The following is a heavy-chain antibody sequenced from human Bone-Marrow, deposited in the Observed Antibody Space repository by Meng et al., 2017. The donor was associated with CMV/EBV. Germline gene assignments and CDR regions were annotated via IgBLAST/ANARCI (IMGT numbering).Heavy chain of an antibody. J-gene: IGHJ3*02. CDR3: ARDWECLARSDVFDI. D-gene: IGHD5/OR15-5a*01. Sequence: ASVKVSCKASGYTFSSYGISWVRQAPGQGLEWMGWVGGCDGDTNYALEFRGRVTVTIDTSTSTAYMELRSLRSDDTAVYYCARDWECLARSDVFDIWGQGKMVTVSS. V-gene: IGHV1-18*01. CDR1: GYTFSSYG. CDR2: VGGCDGDT.